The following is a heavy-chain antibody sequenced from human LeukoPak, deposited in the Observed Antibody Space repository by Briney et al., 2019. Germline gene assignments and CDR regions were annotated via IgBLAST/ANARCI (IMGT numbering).Heavy chain of an antibody. CDR2: IYHSGST. V-gene: IGHV4-4*02. Sequence: PSGTLSLTCAVSGGSISSSNWWSWVRQPPGKGLEWIGEIYHSGSTNYNPSLKSRVTMSVDTSKNQFSLKLSSVTAADTAVYYCARDYGDLADYYYYYMDVWGKGTTVTVSS. CDR3: ARDYGDLADYYYYYMDV. CDR1: GGSISSSNW. J-gene: IGHJ6*03. D-gene: IGHD4-17*01.